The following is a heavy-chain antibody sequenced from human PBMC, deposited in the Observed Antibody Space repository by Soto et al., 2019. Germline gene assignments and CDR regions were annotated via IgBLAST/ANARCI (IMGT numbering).Heavy chain of an antibody. V-gene: IGHV4-31*03. Sequence: QVQLQESGPGLVKPSLTLSLTCTVSGGSISSGGYYWSWIRQHPGKGLEWIGYIYYSGSTYYNPSLKSRVTISVDTSKNQFSLKLSSVSAADTAVYYCARENRRYGDYPDGYYYYYGMDVWGQGTTVTVSS. CDR2: IYYSGST. CDR1: GGSISSGGYY. D-gene: IGHD4-17*01. CDR3: ARENRRYGDYPDGYYYYYGMDV. J-gene: IGHJ6*02.